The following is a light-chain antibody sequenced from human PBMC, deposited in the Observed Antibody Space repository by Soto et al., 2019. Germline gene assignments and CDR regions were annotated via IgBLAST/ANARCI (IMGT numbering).Light chain of an antibody. CDR3: QQRGKWPRT. V-gene: IGKV3-11*01. CDR2: DAS. Sequence: EIVLTQSPATLSLSPGERATLSCRASQSVSSFLAWYQQKPGQAPRLLIYDASNRATGTPARFSGSGSGTDFTLTISSLEPEDFAVYYCQQRGKWPRTFGQGTKVEIK. J-gene: IGKJ1*01. CDR1: QSVSSF.